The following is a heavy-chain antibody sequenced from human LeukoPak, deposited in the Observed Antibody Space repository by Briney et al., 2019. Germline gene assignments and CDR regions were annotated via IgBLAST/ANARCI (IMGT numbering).Heavy chain of an antibody. J-gene: IGHJ1*01. D-gene: IGHD2-21*01. Sequence: SETLSLTCTVSGGSTSSYNWSWIRQPPGKGLEWIGYIYYRGSTDYNPSLKSRVTISIDTSKSQFSLKLSSVTAADTAVYYCARTAEVTAYFQHWGQGTLVTVSS. CDR3: ARTAEVTAYFQH. CDR2: IYYRGST. V-gene: IGHV4-59*01. CDR1: GGSTSSYN.